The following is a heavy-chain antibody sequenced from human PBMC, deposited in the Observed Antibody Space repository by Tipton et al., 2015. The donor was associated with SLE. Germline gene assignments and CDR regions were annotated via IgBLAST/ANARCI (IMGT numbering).Heavy chain of an antibody. CDR2: ISGGRT. CDR3: AMRRGTADAFSYFDY. Sequence: SQRLSCAASGFTFNIHAMTWVRQAPGKGLEWVSGISGGRTYFADSVRGRFSISRGNSKNTLYLQMNSLRAEDTAVYYCAMRRGTADAFSYFDYWGQGILVTVSS. V-gene: IGHV3-23*01. CDR1: GFTFNIHA. J-gene: IGHJ4*02. D-gene: IGHD1/OR15-1a*01.